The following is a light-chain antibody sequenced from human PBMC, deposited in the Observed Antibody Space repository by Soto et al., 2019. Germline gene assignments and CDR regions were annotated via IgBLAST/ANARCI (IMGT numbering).Light chain of an antibody. V-gene: IGKV3-11*01. CDR2: DAS. CDR1: QSVYSY. J-gene: IGKJ5*01. Sequence: ETVMTQSPATLSVSPGERATLSCRASQSVYSYLAWYQHKPGQAPRLLIYDASNRATGIPVRFSGSGSGTDFTLTISSLEPEDFAVYYCQQRSKWPLITFGQGTRLEIK. CDR3: QQRSKWPLIT.